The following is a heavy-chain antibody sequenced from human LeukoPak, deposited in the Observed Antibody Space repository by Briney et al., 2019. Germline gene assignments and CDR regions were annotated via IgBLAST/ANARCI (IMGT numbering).Heavy chain of an antibody. CDR1: GFMFTSYW. Sequence: GGPLRLSCAASGFMFTSYWMSWVRQAPGKGLEWVANIKQDGSEKYYVDSVKGRFTISRDNAKNSLYLQMNSLRAEDTAVYYCARDDAFDIWGQGTMVTVSS. CDR2: IKQDGSEK. V-gene: IGHV3-7*01. J-gene: IGHJ3*02. CDR3: ARDDAFDI.